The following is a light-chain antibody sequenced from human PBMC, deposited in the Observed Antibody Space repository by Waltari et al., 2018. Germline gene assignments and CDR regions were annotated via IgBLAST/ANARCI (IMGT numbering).Light chain of an antibody. CDR1: QSISSY. CDR2: AAS. CDR3: QQSYSTPRT. Sequence: DIQMTQSPSSLSASVGDRVTITCRASQSISSYLNWYQQKPGKAPKLLIYAASSLHSGVPSRFSGSGSETDFTFTISSLQPEDFATYYCQQSYSTPRTFGQGTKVEIK. V-gene: IGKV1-39*01. J-gene: IGKJ1*01.